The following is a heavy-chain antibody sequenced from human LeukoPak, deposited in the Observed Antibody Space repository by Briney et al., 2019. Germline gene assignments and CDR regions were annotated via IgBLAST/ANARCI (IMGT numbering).Heavy chain of an antibody. CDR1: EFTFSSFS. V-gene: IGHV3-48*02. CDR2: ISASSGTI. Sequence: GGSLRLSCAASEFTFSSFSLNWVRQAPGKGLEGVSYISASSGTIYYAASVTGRFTISRDNVKNSLFLQMNSLRDEDTAVYYCARDFRAPRWFFDLWGRGTLVTVSS. J-gene: IGHJ2*01. CDR3: ARDFRAPRWFFDL.